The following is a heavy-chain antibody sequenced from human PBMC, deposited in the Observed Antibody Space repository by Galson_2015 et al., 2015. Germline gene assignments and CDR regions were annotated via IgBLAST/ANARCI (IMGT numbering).Heavy chain of an antibody. V-gene: IGHV3-7*03. D-gene: IGHD1-14*01. CDR2: IKYDGSQT. Sequence: SLRLSCAASGFTFRNYWMVWVRQTPEKGLQWVAKIKYDGSQTFYVDSVKGRFTISRDNAENSLDLRMNSLRADDTAVYYCARDANRGGEFDYWGQGALVTVSS. CDR1: GFTFRNYW. J-gene: IGHJ4*02. CDR3: ARDANRGGEFDY.